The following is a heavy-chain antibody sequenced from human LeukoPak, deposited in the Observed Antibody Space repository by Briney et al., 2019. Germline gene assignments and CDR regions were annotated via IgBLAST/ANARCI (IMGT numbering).Heavy chain of an antibody. V-gene: IGHV3-23*01. Sequence: GGSLRLSCAASGFTFSSYAMSWVRQAPGKGLEWVSAISGSGGSTYYADSVKGRFTISRDNSKNTLYLQMNGLRAEDTAVYYCAKSPCSGGSCYSLFGWFDPWGQGTLVTVSS. CDR1: GFTFSSYA. CDR2: ISGSGGST. J-gene: IGHJ5*02. CDR3: AKSPCSGGSCYSLFGWFDP. D-gene: IGHD2-15*01.